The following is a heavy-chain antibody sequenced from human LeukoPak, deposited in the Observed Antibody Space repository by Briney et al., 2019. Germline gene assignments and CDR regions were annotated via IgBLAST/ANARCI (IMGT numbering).Heavy chain of an antibody. CDR3: ARHYLSDGILSTFDP. CDR1: GGSISSSPYY. V-gene: IGHV4-39*01. D-gene: IGHD2-2*01. J-gene: IGHJ5*02. Sequence: SETLSLTCTVSGGSISSSPYYWGWIRQPPGKGLDWIGTIYYRGSTYSNPSLNRRVTISLDTSKNQFSLRLRSVTAADTALYYCARHYLSDGILSTFDPWGQGTLVTVSS. CDR2: IYYRGST.